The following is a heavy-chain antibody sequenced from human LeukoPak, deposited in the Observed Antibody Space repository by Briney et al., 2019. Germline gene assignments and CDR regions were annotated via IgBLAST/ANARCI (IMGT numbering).Heavy chain of an antibody. CDR2: ISYDGSNK. D-gene: IGHD2-15*01. CDR1: GFTFSSYG. V-gene: IGHV3-30*18. J-gene: IGHJ4*02. CDR3: AKADGGYCSGGSCYGQSVNY. Sequence: GGSLRLSCAASGFTFSSYGMHWVRQAPGKGLEWVAVISYDGSNKYYADSVKGRFTISRDNSKNTLYLQMNSLRAEDTAVYYCAKADGGYCSGGSCYGQSVNYWGQGTLATVSS.